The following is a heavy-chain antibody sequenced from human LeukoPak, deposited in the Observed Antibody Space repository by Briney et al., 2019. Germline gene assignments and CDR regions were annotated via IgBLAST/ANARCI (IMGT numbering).Heavy chain of an antibody. D-gene: IGHD2-15*01. Sequence: PGRSLRLSCAPSGFTFSSYAMNWVRQAPGQGLGWGSGISDSGDYTYYADSVKGRFTISRDNSKNTLYLQMNSLRAEDTAIYYCAKEGAGRSNRYFQHWGQGTLVTVSS. CDR3: AKEGAGRSNRYFQH. V-gene: IGHV3-23*01. CDR1: GFTFSSYA. CDR2: ISDSGDYT. J-gene: IGHJ1*01.